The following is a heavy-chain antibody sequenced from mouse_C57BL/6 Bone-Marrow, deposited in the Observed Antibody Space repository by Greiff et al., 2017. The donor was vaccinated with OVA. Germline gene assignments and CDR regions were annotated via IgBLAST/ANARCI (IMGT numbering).Heavy chain of an antibody. CDR1: GYTFTSYW. J-gene: IGHJ1*03. D-gene: IGHD1-1*01. V-gene: IGHV1-55*01. Sequence: VQLQQSGAELVKPGASVKMSCKASGYTFTSYWITWVKQRPGQGLEWIGDIYPGSGSTNYNEKFKSKATLTVDTSSSTAYMQLSSLTSEDSAVYYCARGGNYGSSTWYFDVWGTGTTVTVSS. CDR2: IYPGSGST. CDR3: ARGGNYGSSTWYFDV.